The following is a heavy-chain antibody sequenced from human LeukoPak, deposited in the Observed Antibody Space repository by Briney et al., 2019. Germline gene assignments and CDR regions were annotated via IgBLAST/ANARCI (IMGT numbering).Heavy chain of an antibody. CDR3: AILGPLDH. Sequence: GSLRLSCAASGLTFRAYGMSWVRQAPGKGLEWVSSISGGGDTTYYADSVRGRFTISRDNSKNTMYLQMNSLRAEDTAVYYCAILGPLDHWGQGTLVAVSS. CDR1: GLTFRAYG. V-gene: IGHV3-23*01. J-gene: IGHJ4*02. CDR2: ISGGGDTT.